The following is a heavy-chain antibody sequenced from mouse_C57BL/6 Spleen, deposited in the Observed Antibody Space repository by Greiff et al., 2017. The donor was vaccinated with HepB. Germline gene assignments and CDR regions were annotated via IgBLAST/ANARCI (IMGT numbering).Heavy chain of an antibody. CDR2: INPNNGGT. V-gene: IGHV1-22*01. CDR1: GYTFTDYN. D-gene: IGHD3-2*02. Sequence: VHVKQSGPELVKPGASVKMSCKASGYTFTDYNMHWVKQSHGKSLEWIGYINPNNGGTSYNQKFKGKATLTVNKSSSTAYMELRSLTSEDSAVYCGARMRGQLRSFDDWGQGTTLTVSS. J-gene: IGHJ2*01. CDR3: ARMRGQLRSFDD.